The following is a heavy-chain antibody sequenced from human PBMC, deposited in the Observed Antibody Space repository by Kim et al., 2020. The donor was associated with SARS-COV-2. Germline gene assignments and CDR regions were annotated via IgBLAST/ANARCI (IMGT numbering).Heavy chain of an antibody. D-gene: IGHD3-10*01. J-gene: IGHJ6*02. V-gene: IGHV4-34*01. Sequence: SETLSLTCAVYGGSFSGYYWSWIRQPPGKGLEWIGEINHSGSTNYNPSLKSRVTISVDTSKNQFSLKLSSVTAADTAVYYCASAEVRGVTKYYYYYYGMDVWGQGTTVTVSS. CDR2: INHSGST. CDR1: GGSFSGYY. CDR3: ASAEVRGVTKYYYYYYGMDV.